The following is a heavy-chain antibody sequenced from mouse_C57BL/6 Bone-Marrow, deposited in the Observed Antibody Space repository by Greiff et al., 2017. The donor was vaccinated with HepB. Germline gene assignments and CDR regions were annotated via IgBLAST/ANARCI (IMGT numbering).Heavy chain of an antibody. D-gene: IGHD1-1*01. CDR3: ARHDYYYGSSLAWFAY. J-gene: IGHJ3*01. V-gene: IGHV5-12*01. Sequence: EVQLVESGGGLVQPGGSLKLSCAASGFTFSDYYMYWVRQTPEKRLEWVAYISNGGGSTYYPDTVKGRFAISRDNAKNTLYLQMSRLKSEDTAMYYCARHDYYYGSSLAWFAYWGQGTLVTVSA. CDR1: GFTFSDYY. CDR2: ISNGGGST.